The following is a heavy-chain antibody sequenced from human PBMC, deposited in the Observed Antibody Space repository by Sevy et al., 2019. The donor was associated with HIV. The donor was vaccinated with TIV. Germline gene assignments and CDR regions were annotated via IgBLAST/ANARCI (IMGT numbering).Heavy chain of an antibody. Sequence: ASVKVASKASGYTFTAYYIHWVRQAHGQGLEWMGWINPNSGGTYFAKKFQDSVTLTTDTSVNTAYMELRSLRFDDTAVYYCARMGDYYDSSGYYPLKFWGQGTLVTVSS. CDR2: INPNSGGT. J-gene: IGHJ4*02. D-gene: IGHD3-22*01. CDR3: ARMGDYYDSSGYYPLKF. V-gene: IGHV1-2*02. CDR1: GYTFTAYY.